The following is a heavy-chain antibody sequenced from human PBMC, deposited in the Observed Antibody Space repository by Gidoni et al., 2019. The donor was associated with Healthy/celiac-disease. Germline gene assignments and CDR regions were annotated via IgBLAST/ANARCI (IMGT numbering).Heavy chain of an antibody. CDR1: GFSLINARMG. D-gene: IGHD6-13*01. Sequence: QATLKESGPVLVKPTETLTLTCTVSGFSLINARMGVSWIRQPPGKALEWLANIFSNDEKSNSPALKSRLTISKDTSKSQVVLTMTNMDPVDTATYYCARIWYQDAFDIWGQGTMVTVSS. CDR3: ARIWYQDAFDI. J-gene: IGHJ3*02. CDR2: IFSNDEK. V-gene: IGHV2-26*01.